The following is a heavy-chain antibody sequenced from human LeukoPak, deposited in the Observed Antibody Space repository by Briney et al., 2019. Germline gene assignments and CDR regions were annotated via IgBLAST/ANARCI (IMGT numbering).Heavy chain of an antibody. D-gene: IGHD3-16*01. J-gene: IGHJ5*02. V-gene: IGHV4-39*01. Sequence: SETLSLTCTVSGGSISSSSYYWGWIRQPPGKGLEWIGSIYYSGSTYYNPSLKSRVTISVDTSKNQFSLKLSSVTAADTAVYYCASGLRGWFDPWGQGTLVTVSS. CDR2: IYYSGST. CDR1: GGSISSSSYY. CDR3: ASGLRGWFDP.